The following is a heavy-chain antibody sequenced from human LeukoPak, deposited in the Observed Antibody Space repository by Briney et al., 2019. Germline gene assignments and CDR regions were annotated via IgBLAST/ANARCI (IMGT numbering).Heavy chain of an antibody. Sequence: ASETLSLTCTVSGGSISSGSYYWSWIRQPAGKGLEWIGRIYTSGSTNYNPSLKSRVTISVDTSKNQFSLKLSSVTAADTAVYYCARDRGGSYSTDAFDIWGQGTMVTVSS. J-gene: IGHJ3*02. CDR3: ARDRGGSYSTDAFDI. CDR1: GGSISSGSYY. CDR2: IYTSGST. V-gene: IGHV4-61*02. D-gene: IGHD1-26*01.